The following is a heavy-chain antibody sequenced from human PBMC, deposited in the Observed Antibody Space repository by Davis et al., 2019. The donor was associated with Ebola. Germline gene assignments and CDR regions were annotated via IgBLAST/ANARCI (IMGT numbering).Heavy chain of an antibody. V-gene: IGHV1-2*04. CDR2: INPNTGGT. Sequence: ASVKVSCKASGYTFTGFYIHWARQAPGQGLEWLGWINPNTGGTNLAQKFQGWVTMTRDTSISTAYMELSSLRSEDTAVYYCARGDYYPPLDYWGQGTLVTVSS. CDR1: GYTFTGFY. D-gene: IGHD3-22*01. J-gene: IGHJ4*02. CDR3: ARGDYYPPLDY.